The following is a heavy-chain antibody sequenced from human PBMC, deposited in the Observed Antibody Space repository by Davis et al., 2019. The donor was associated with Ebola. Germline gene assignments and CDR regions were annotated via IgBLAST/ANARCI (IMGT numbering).Heavy chain of an antibody. CDR1: GFTFSNYW. CDR3: AKDQFPGIAVAGTSFSALGAFDI. V-gene: IGHV3-74*01. CDR2: INTDGSIT. Sequence: GESLKISCAVSGFTFSNYWMHWVRQAPGKGLVWVSRINTDGSITNYADSVKGRFTISRDNAKNTLYLQMNSLRAEDTAVYYCAKDQFPGIAVAGTSFSALGAFDIWGQGTMVTVSS. D-gene: IGHD6-19*01. J-gene: IGHJ3*02.